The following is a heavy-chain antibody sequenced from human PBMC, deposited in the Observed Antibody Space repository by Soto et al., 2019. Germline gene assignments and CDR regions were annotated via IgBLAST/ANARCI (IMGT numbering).Heavy chain of an antibody. CDR2: IYYTGSA. J-gene: IGHJ5*02. CDR3: ARDYFDSSDYTTNWFDP. Sequence: SETLSLTCPVSGVSISSGGYYWSWIRQHPGKGLEWIGCIYYTGSAYYNPSLKSRVTIFVDTSKNQFSLKLTSVTAADTALYYCARDYFDSSDYTTNWFDPWGQGALVTVSS. CDR1: GVSISSGGYY. V-gene: IGHV4-39*01. D-gene: IGHD3-22*01.